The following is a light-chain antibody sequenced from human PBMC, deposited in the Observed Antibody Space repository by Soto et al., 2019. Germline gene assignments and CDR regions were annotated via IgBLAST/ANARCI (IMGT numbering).Light chain of an antibody. CDR2: GAS. V-gene: IGKV3-15*01. CDR3: QQHNDWPPST. CDR1: QSVSDN. J-gene: IGKJ2*01. Sequence: ETLLTQSPATLSVSPGERATLSCRASQSVSDNLAWYPQKPGQAPRLLIYGASTRAHGIPDRFSGSGFGTEFSLTISSLQSEDFAVYYCQQHNDWPPSTFGQGTKLEIK.